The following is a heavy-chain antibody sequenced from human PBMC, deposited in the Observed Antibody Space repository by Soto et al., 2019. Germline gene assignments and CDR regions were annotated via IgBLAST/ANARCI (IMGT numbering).Heavy chain of an antibody. Sequence: EVQLVESGGGLVQPGGYLKLSCAASGFTVSGSTMHWVRQASGKGLEWVGRIRSKGNSYATTYAASVKGRFTISRDDSKNTAYLQMNSLKTEDTAVYYCSRHGGVSGQLILYYWGQGTLVTVSS. D-gene: IGHD6-13*01. CDR2: IRSKGNSYAT. CDR1: GFTVSGST. CDR3: SRHGGVSGQLILYY. V-gene: IGHV3-73*02. J-gene: IGHJ4*02.